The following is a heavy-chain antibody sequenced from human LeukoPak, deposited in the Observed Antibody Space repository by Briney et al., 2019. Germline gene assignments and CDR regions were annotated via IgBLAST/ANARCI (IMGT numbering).Heavy chain of an antibody. J-gene: IGHJ4*02. V-gene: IGHV3-23*01. Sequence: GGSLRLSCAAPGFTFNSYAMSWVRQAPGKGLEWVSTISGSGYSTYYADSVKGRFTISRDNSKNTLYLQMNSLRAEDTAVYYCANDRYCSGGSCYILPYYFDYWGQGTPVTVSS. CDR3: ANDRYCSGGSCYILPYYFDY. CDR1: GFTFNSYA. D-gene: IGHD2-15*01. CDR2: ISGSGYST.